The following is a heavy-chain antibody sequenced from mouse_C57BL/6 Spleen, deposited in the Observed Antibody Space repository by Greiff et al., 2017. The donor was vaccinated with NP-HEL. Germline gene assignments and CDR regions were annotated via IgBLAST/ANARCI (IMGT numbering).Heavy chain of an antibody. V-gene: IGHV3-6*01. J-gene: IGHJ3*01. D-gene: IGHD3-2*02. CDR2: ISYDGSN. CDR3: ASSSGYPWFAY. CDR1: GYSITSGYY. Sequence: DVKLQESGPGLVKPSQSLSLTCSVTGYSITSGYYWNWIRQFPGNKLEWMGYISYDGSNNYNPSLKNRISITRDTSKNQFFLKLNSVTTEDTATYYCASSSGYPWFAYWGQGTLVTVSA.